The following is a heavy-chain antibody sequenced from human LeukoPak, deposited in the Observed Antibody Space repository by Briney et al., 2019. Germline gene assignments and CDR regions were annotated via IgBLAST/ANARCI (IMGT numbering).Heavy chain of an antibody. CDR1: GFTFSSYS. V-gene: IGHV3-21*01. Sequence: GESLRLSCEASGFTFSSYSMSWVRQAPGKGLEWVSSISSSSSYIYYADSVKGRFTISRDNAKNSLYLQMNSLRAEDTAVYYCARVAAAGTHFDYWGQGTLVTVSS. CDR3: ARVAAAGTHFDY. J-gene: IGHJ4*02. D-gene: IGHD6-13*01. CDR2: ISSSSSYI.